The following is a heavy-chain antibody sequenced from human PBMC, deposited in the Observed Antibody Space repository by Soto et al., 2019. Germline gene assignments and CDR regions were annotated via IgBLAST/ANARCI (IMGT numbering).Heavy chain of an antibody. D-gene: IGHD3-10*01. V-gene: IGHV1-3*01. CDR3: ARDRRITMVRGVIGGDYYYYGMDA. Sequence: GASVKVSCKASGYTFTSYAMHWVRQAPGQRLEWMGWINAGNGNTKYSQKFQGRVTITRDTSASTAYMELSSLRSEDTAVYYCARDRRITMVRGVIGGDYYYYGMDAWGQGTTVTVS. J-gene: IGHJ6*02. CDR2: INAGNGNT. CDR1: GYTFTSYA.